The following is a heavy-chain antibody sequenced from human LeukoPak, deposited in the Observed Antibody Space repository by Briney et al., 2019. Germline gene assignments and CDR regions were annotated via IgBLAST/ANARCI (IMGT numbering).Heavy chain of an antibody. CDR2: ISYDGSNK. J-gene: IGHJ4*02. V-gene: IGHV3-30-3*01. Sequence: GGSLRLSCAASGFTFSSYAMHWVRQAPGKGLEGVAVISYDGSNKYYADSVKGRFTIYRDNSKNTLYLQMNSLRAEDTAVYYCARDLFNYWGQGTLVTVSS. D-gene: IGHD2-21*01. CDR1: GFTFSSYA. CDR3: ARDLFNY.